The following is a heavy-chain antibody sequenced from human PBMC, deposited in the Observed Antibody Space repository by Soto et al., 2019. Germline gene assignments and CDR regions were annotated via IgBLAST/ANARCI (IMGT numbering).Heavy chain of an antibody. D-gene: IGHD1-26*01. CDR1: GGSISSSSYY. Sequence: QLQLQESGPGLVKPSETLSLTCTVSGGSISSSSYYWGWIRQPPGKGLEWIGSIYYSGSTYYNPSLKSRVTISVDTSKNQFSLKLSSVTAADTAVYYCANQRRGRVGATPRVDYWGQGTLVTVSS. CDR3: ANQRRGRVGATPRVDY. V-gene: IGHV4-39*01. CDR2: IYYSGST. J-gene: IGHJ4*02.